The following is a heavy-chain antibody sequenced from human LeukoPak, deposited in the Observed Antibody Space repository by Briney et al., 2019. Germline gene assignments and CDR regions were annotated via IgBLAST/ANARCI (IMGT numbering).Heavy chain of an antibody. CDR1: GYSISSGYY. Sequence: PSETLSLACTVPGYSISSGYYWGWIRQPPGKGLEWIGSIYHSGSTYYNPSLKSRVTISVDTSKNQFSLKLSSVTAADTAVYYCARVVGDSTEHLFDYWGQGTLVTVSS. CDR2: IYHSGST. D-gene: IGHD3-22*01. CDR3: ARVVGDSTEHLFDY. V-gene: IGHV4-38-2*02. J-gene: IGHJ4*02.